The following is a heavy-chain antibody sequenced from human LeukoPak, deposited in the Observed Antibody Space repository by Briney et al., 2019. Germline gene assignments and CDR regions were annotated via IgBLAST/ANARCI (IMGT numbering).Heavy chain of an antibody. D-gene: IGHD3-3*01. CDR2: IYYSGNT. J-gene: IGHJ4*02. CDR1: GGSVSSGSYY. Sequence: SETLSLTCTVSGGSVSSGSYYWSWIRQPPGKGLEWIGYIYYSGNTNYNPSLKSRVTISVDTSKNQFSLKLSSVTAADTAVYYCARDHSFFSGLVYWGQGTLVTVSS. CDR3: ARDHSFFSGLVY. V-gene: IGHV4-61*01.